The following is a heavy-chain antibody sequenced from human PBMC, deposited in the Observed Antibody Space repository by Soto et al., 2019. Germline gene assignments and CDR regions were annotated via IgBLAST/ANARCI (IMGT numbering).Heavy chain of an antibody. Sequence: SVKVSCKASGGTFSSYAISWVRQAPGQGLEWMGGIIPIFGTANYAQKFQGRVTITADESTSTAYMELSSLRSEDTAVYYCARDGTAMVKYYYGMDVWGQGTTVTVS. J-gene: IGHJ6*02. CDR2: IIPIFGTA. V-gene: IGHV1-69*13. D-gene: IGHD5-18*01. CDR3: ARDGTAMVKYYYGMDV. CDR1: GGTFSSYA.